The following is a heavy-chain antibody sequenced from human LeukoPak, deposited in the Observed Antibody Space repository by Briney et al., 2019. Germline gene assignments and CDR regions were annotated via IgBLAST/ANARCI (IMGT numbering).Heavy chain of an antibody. CDR3: ARSGTAAIYWFDP. CDR1: GFTFSSYA. CDR2: ISGSGGST. J-gene: IGHJ5*02. D-gene: IGHD2-2*02. Sequence: GGSLRLSCAASGFTFSSYAMSWVRQAPGKGLEWVSAISGSGGSTYYADSVKGRFTISRDNSKNTLYLQMNSLRAEDTAVYYRARSGTAAIYWFDPWGQGTLVTVSS. V-gene: IGHV3-23*01.